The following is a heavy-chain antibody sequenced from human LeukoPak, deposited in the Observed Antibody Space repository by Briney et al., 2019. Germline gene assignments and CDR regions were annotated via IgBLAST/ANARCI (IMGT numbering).Heavy chain of an antibody. V-gene: IGHV3-53*01. Sequence: GGSLRLSCAASGFPVSDNYMSWVRQAPGKGLEWVSVIYSDNNTDYADSVKGRFTITRDNSKNTLYLQMTSLRAEDTAMYYCARGGFSYFDYWGQGTLVTVSS. CDR1: GFPVSDNY. CDR3: ARGGFSYFDY. CDR2: IYSDNNT. J-gene: IGHJ4*02. D-gene: IGHD6-25*01.